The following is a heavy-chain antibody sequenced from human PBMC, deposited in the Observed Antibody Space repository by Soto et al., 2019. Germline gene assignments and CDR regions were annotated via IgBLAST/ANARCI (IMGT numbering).Heavy chain of an antibody. CDR3: ERLTTDLRNVNFDI. CDR1: GGSISGYF. Sequence: QVQLQESGPGLVKPSETLSLTFTVSGGSISGYFWSWIRRPPGKGLEWIGYIYYSGSTNYNPSLKSRVTISIDTSKNQFSLRLSSVTAADTALYYCERLTTDLRNVNFDIWGQGTLVTVSA. CDR2: IYYSGST. J-gene: IGHJ3*02. D-gene: IGHD4-17*01. V-gene: IGHV4-59*01.